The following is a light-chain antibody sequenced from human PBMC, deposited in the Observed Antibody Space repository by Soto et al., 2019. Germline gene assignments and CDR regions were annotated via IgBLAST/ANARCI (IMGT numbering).Light chain of an antibody. Sequence: QSALTQPASVSGSPGQSITISCTGTSSDVGSSNYVSWYQHHPGKAPQLIIFDVSDRPSGVSHRFSGSKSGNKASLIISGLLAEDEAYYYCSSYTRGNSWVFGGGTKLTVL. CDR3: SSYTRGNSWV. V-gene: IGLV2-14*03. CDR2: DVS. J-gene: IGLJ3*02. CDR1: SSDVGSSNY.